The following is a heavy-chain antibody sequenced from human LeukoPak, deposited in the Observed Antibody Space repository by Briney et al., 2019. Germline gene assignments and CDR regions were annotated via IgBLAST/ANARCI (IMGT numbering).Heavy chain of an antibody. V-gene: IGHV1-69*13. CDR1: GGTFSSYA. CDR3: ASHTTVTMEYNWFDP. CDR2: IIPIFGTA. D-gene: IGHD4-17*01. J-gene: IGHJ5*02. Sequence: SVKVSCKASGGTFSSYAISWVRQAPGQGLEWMGGIIPIFGTANYAQKFQGRVTITADESTSTAYMELSSLRSEDTAVYYCASHTTVTMEYNWFDPWGQGTLVTVSS.